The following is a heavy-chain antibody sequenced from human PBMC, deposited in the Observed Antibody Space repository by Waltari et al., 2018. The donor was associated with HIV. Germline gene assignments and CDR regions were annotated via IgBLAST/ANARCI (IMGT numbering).Heavy chain of an antibody. V-gene: IGHV4-38-2*02. J-gene: IGHJ2*01. CDR2: MYHSGST. CDR3: ARRSEEYWYFDL. CDR1: GYSISSGYY. Sequence: QVQLQESGPGLVKPSETLSLTCTVSGYSISSGYYWGWIRQPPGKGLEWIGSMYHSGSTYSNPSLKSRVTMSVDTSKNRFSLKLSSVTAADTAVYYCARRSEEYWYFDLWGRGTLVTVSS.